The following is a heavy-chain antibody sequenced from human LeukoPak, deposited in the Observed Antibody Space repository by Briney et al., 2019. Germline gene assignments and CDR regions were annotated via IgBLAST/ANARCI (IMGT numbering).Heavy chain of an antibody. Sequence: SETLSLTCTVSGGSISSYYWSWIRQPPGKGLEWIGYIYYSGSTYYNPSLKSRVTISVDTSKNQFSLKLSSVTAADTAVYYCARGVRWLQLSYFDYWGQGTLVTVSS. CDR3: ARGVRWLQLSYFDY. CDR1: GGSISSYY. J-gene: IGHJ4*02. D-gene: IGHD5-24*01. V-gene: IGHV4-59*06. CDR2: IYYSGST.